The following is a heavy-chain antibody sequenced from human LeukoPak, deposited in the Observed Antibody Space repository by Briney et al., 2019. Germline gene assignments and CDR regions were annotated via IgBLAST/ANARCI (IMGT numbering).Heavy chain of an antibody. Sequence: GASVTVSCKASGYTFTGYYMHWVRQAPGQGLEWMGWINPNSGGTNYAQNFQGRVTMTRDTTISTAYMELSRLRSDDTAVYYCARGREDFILVPGTKRKSYYMDVWGKGTTVTVSS. CDR1: GYTFTGYY. CDR3: ARGREDFILVPGTKRKSYYMDV. V-gene: IGHV1-2*02. J-gene: IGHJ6*03. CDR2: INPNSGGT. D-gene: IGHD2-2*01.